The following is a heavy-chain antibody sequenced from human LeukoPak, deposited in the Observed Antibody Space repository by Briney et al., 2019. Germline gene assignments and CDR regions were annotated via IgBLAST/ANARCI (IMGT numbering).Heavy chain of an antibody. Sequence: ASVKVSFKASGYTFTVYYMHWVRQAPGQGLEWMGWINPNSGGTNYAQKFQGRVTMTRDTSISTAYMELSRLRSDDTAVYYCARDPKVVPAAMTTRSGDWFDPWGQGTLVTVSS. D-gene: IGHD2-2*01. CDR1: GYTFTVYY. CDR3: ARDPKVVPAAMTTRSGDWFDP. CDR2: INPNSGGT. J-gene: IGHJ5*02. V-gene: IGHV1-2*02.